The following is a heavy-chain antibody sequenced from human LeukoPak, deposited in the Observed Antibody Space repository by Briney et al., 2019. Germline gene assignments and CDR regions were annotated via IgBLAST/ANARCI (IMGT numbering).Heavy chain of an antibody. CDR2: ISYDGSNK. D-gene: IGHD5-18*01. V-gene: IGHV3-30-3*01. CDR3: ARESPVDTAMVFDY. J-gene: IGHJ4*02. CDR1: GFTFSSYA. Sequence: PGRSLRLSCAASGFTFSSYAMHWVRQAPGKGLEWVAVISYDGSNKYYADSVKGRFTISRDNSKNTLYLQMNSLRAEDTAVYYCARESPVDTAMVFDYWGQGTLVTVSS.